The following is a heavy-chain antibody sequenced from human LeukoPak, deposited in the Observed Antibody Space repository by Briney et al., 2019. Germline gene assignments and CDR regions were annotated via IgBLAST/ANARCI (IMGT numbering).Heavy chain of an antibody. Sequence: ASVKVSCKASGYTFRNHGITWVRQAPGEGLEWIGWISAHKGDTNYARKLQGRVTMTTDTSTSTAYMELRSLRSDDTAVYYCASGTGTTPVDYWGQGTLVTVSS. CDR3: ASGTGTTPVDY. J-gene: IGHJ4*02. D-gene: IGHD1-1*01. CDR2: ISAHKGDT. CDR1: GYTFRNHG. V-gene: IGHV1-18*01.